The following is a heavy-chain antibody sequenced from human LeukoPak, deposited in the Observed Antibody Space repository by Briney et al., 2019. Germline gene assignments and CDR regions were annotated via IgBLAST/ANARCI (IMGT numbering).Heavy chain of an antibody. Sequence: ASVKVSCKVSGYTLTELSMHWVRQAPGQGLEWMGVINPRGTSTIYAEKFQGRILMTRDMSTTTDYMELSSLKSDDTAVYYCARDNSMHERGWWFDPWGQGTLVTVSS. V-gene: IGHV1-46*01. CDR1: GYTLTELS. CDR3: ARDNSMHERGWWFDP. CDR2: INPRGTST. D-gene: IGHD4-23*01. J-gene: IGHJ5*02.